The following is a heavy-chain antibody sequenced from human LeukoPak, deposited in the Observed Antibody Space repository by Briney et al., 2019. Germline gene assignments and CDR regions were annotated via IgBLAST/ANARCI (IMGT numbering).Heavy chain of an antibody. Sequence: PSETLSLTCTVSGGSISGYYWGWIRQPAGKGLEFIGRIHYSGTTKYSPSLQSRVTISVDTSKNQFSLKLSSVSAADTAVYYCARYYCSGACYHLDYWGQGTLVTVSS. CDR2: IHYSGTT. J-gene: IGHJ4*02. CDR3: ARYYCSGACYHLDY. CDR1: GGSISGYY. V-gene: IGHV4-59*08. D-gene: IGHD2-21*02.